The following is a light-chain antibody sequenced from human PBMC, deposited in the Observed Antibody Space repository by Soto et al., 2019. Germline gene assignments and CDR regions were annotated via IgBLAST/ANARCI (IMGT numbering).Light chain of an antibody. Sequence: DIQMIQSPSTLSASVGDRVTITCRASQSTSSWLAWYQQKPGKAPKLLIYKTSTLESGVPSRFSGTGAGTEFTLTIGCLQPDDFATYYCQQYSSYSYSFGQGTKLEIK. CDR2: KTS. CDR1: QSTSSW. CDR3: QQYSSYSYS. V-gene: IGKV1-5*03. J-gene: IGKJ2*03.